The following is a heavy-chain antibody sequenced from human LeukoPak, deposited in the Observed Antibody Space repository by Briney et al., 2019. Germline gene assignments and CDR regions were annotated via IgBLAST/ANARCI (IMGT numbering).Heavy chain of an antibody. CDR2: ISYDGSNK. CDR1: GFTLTNHA. CDR3: AKDPFDYYDSSGYYFDY. V-gene: IGHV3-30*18. J-gene: IGHJ4*02. Sequence: GRSLRLSCAVSGFTLTNHAVSWVRQAPGKGLEWVAVISYDGSNKYYADSVKGRFTISRDNSKNTLYLQMNSLRAEDTAVYYCAKDPFDYYDSSGYYFDYWGQGTLVTVSS. D-gene: IGHD3-22*01.